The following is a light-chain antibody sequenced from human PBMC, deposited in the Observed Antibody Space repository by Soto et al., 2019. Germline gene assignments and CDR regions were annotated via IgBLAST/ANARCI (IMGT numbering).Light chain of an antibody. CDR1: SSDVGGYIY. V-gene: IGLV2-14*01. CDR2: DVT. Sequence: QSALTQPASVSGSPGQSITISCTGTSSDVGGYIYVSWYQQHPGKAPKLMIYDVTSRPSGVSYRFSGSKSGNTASLTISGLKAEDEADYYCSSYTTSSSDVFGTGTKGTVL. CDR3: SSYTTSSSDV. J-gene: IGLJ1*01.